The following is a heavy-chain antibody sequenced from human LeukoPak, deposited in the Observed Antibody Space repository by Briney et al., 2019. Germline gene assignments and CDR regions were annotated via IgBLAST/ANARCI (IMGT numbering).Heavy chain of an antibody. CDR1: GGSIRSTTYY. D-gene: IGHD3-22*01. CDR3: ARDYYDSSGYFDY. V-gene: IGHV4-39*07. CDR2: IYYSGNT. Sequence: SETLSLTCSVSGGSIRSTTYYWGWIRQPPGKGLEWIGSIYYSGNTYYSPSLMSRVTISVDTSKNQFSLKLSSVTAADTAVYYCARDYYDSSGYFDYWGQGTLVTVSS. J-gene: IGHJ4*02.